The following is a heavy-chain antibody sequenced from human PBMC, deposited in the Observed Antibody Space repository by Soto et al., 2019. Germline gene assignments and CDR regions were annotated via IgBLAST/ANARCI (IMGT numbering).Heavy chain of an antibody. Sequence: SETLSLTCAVYGGSFSGYYWSWIRQPPGKGLEWIGEINHSGSTNYNPSLKSRVTISVDTSKNQFSLKLSSVTAADTAVYYCASSFLGSGYDYPYYYYMDVWGTGTTVTVSS. CDR2: INHSGST. CDR3: ASSFLGSGYDYPYYYYMDV. V-gene: IGHV4-34*01. D-gene: IGHD5-12*01. J-gene: IGHJ6*03. CDR1: GGSFSGYY.